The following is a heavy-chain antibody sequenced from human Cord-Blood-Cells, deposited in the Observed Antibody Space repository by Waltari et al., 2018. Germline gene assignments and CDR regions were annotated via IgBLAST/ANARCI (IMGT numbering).Heavy chain of an antibody. CDR1: GGTFSSYA. Sequence: QVQLVQSGAEVKKPGSSVKVSCKASGGTFSSYAISWVRQAPGQGLEWMGGIIPIFGTANYEQKVQGRVTITADESTSTAYMELSSLRSEDTAVYYCARVDLYYDSSGYYSYYFDYWGQGTLVTVSS. D-gene: IGHD3-22*01. V-gene: IGHV1-69*01. CDR3: ARVDLYYDSSGYYSYYFDY. J-gene: IGHJ4*02. CDR2: IIPIFGTA.